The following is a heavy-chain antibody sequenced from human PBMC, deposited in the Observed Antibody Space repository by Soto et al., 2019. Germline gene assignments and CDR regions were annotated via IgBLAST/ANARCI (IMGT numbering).Heavy chain of an antibody. CDR2: INPNNGGT. D-gene: IGHD4-17*01. Sequence: ASVKVSRKASRYTFTGFYIHWGRQAPGQGLEWMGWINPNNGGTNYVQKFQDRVTMTRDTSITTAYMELSGLRSDDTAVYYCARDPGPYGDYSYWGQGTLVTVSS. CDR1: RYTFTGFY. CDR3: ARDPGPYGDYSY. V-gene: IGHV1-2*02. J-gene: IGHJ4*02.